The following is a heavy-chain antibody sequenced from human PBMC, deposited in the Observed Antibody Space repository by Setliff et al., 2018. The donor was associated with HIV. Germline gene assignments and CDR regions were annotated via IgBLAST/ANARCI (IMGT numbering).Heavy chain of an antibody. CDR1: GGPMTTISSY. D-gene: IGHD6-19*01. CDR3: ARPGSRSDWRH. Sequence: SETLSLTCTVSGGPMTTISSYWGWIRQSPGKGLEWIASIYYGGSTYYNPSLKSRTTISLDTSKNQFSLTLRSVTAADTAMYYCARPGSRSDWRHWGRGTPVTVSS. V-gene: IGHV4-39*01. J-gene: IGHJ4*02. CDR2: IYYGGST.